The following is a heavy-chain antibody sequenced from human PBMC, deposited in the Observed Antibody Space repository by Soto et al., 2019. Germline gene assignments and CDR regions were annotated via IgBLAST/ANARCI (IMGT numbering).Heavy chain of an antibody. CDR2: ISFDGDKE. CDR3: AREDDYNYRYFNYGLDV. J-gene: IGHJ6*02. D-gene: IGHD5-12*01. CDR1: GFTSKNYA. Sequence: QAQLIESGGGVVQPGRSPRLSCAASGFTSKNYAFHWVRQAPGKGLEWVAVISFDGDKEYYADSVKGRFTISRDNLRNTLYLQMNNLRVEDAALYFCAREDDYNYRYFNYGLDVWGQGTTDTVSS. V-gene: IGHV3-30-3*01.